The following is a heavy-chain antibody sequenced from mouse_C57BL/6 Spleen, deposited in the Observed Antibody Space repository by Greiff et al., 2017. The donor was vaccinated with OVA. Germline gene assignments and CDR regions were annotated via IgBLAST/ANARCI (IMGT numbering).Heavy chain of an antibody. CDR1: GYTFTSYW. CDR3: ARSKIIPRSYYFDY. CDR2: IHPNSGST. J-gene: IGHJ2*01. D-gene: IGHD1-1*01. V-gene: IGHV1-64*01. Sequence: QVQLQQPGAELVKPGASVKLSCKASGYTFTSYWMHWVKQRPGQGLEWIGMIHPNSGSTNYNEKFKSKATLTVDKSSSTAYMQLSSLTSEDSAVYYCARSKIIPRSYYFDYWGQGTTLTVSS.